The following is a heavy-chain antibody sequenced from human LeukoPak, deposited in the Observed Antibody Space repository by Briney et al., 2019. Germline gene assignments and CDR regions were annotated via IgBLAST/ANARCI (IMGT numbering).Heavy chain of an antibody. Sequence: GGSLRLSCAASGFISSSYTINWVRQAPGKGPEWVSSISSSSSYIYYADSVKGRFTISRDNARNSLYLQMNSLRAEDTAVYYCARDTLASRTTDYWGQGTLVTVSS. D-gene: IGHD1-1*01. J-gene: IGHJ4*02. V-gene: IGHV3-21*01. CDR3: ARDTLASRTTDY. CDR2: ISSSSSYI. CDR1: GFISSSYT.